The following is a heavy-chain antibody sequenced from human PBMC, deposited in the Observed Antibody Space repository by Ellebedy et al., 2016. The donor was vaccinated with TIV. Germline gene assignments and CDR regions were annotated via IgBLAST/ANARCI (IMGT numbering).Heavy chain of an antibody. CDR3: ARGMQLWIRPHAFDI. Sequence: GSLRLSCGVYGGSFSGYYWSWTRQPPGKGLEWIGEINYSGTTNYNPSLQSRVTLSLGTSKNQFSLKMSSVTAADTAVYYCARGMQLWIRPHAFDIWGQGTMVAVSS. CDR1: GGSFSGYY. CDR2: INYSGTT. J-gene: IGHJ3*02. D-gene: IGHD5-18*01. V-gene: IGHV4-34*01.